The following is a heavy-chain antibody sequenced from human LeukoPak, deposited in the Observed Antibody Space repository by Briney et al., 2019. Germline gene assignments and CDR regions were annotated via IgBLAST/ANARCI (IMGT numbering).Heavy chain of an antibody. CDR2: IWYDGSNK. V-gene: IGHV3-33*01. CDR3: ARPQYYYGSGSPIDY. Sequence: GSLRLSCAASGFTFSSYGMHWVRQAPGKGLEWVAVIWYDGSNKYYADSVKGRFTISRDNSKNTLYLQMNSLRAEDTAVYYCARPQYYYGSGSPIDYWGQGTLVTVSS. CDR1: GFTFSSYG. D-gene: IGHD3-10*01. J-gene: IGHJ4*02.